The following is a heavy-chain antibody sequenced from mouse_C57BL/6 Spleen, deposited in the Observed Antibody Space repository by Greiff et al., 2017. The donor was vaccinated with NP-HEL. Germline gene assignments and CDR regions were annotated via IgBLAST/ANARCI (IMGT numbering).Heavy chain of an antibody. D-gene: IGHD1-1*01. J-gene: IGHJ2*01. V-gene: IGHV1-82*01. Sequence: VQLQQSGPELVKPGASVKISCRASGYAFSSSWMNWVKQRPGKGLEWIGRIYPGDGDTNYNGKFKGKATLTADKSSSTAYMQLSSLTSEDSAVYFCARIPLYYGSSYNYFDYWGQGTTLTVSS. CDR1: GYAFSSSW. CDR3: ARIPLYYGSSYNYFDY. CDR2: IYPGDGDT.